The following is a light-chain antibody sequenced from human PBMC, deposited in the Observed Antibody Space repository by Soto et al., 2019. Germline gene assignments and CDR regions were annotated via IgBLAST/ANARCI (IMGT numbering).Light chain of an antibody. CDR1: SSDFSDYNY. CDR3: SSFAGTNSFV. CDR2: EVT. Sequence: QSALTQPASVSGSPGQSNTISCTETSSDFSDYNYVSWYQQRPGKAPKLIIYEVTRRPSGVPDRIFASKSDTTASLTVSGLQAEDEADYYCSSFAGTNSFVFGTGTKLTVL. V-gene: IGLV2-8*01. J-gene: IGLJ1*01.